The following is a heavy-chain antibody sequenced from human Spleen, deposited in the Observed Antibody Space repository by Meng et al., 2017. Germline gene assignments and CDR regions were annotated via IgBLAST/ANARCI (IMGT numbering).Heavy chain of an antibody. J-gene: IGHJ3*02. V-gene: IGHV1-8*01. CDR3: ARELGLGAFNI. Sequence: ASVKVSCKASRYTFTSYDINWVRQATGQGLEWMGWMNANSGKTGYAQKFQGRVTMTWDTSISTAYLDLSSLTSDDTAVYYCARELGLGAFNIWGQGTMVTVSS. D-gene: IGHD3-16*01. CDR1: RYTFTSYD. CDR2: MNANSGKT.